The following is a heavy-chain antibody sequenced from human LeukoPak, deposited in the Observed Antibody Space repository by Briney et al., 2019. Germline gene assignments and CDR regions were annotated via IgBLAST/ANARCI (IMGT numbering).Heavy chain of an antibody. J-gene: IGHJ4*02. D-gene: IGHD2-2*01. Sequence: GGSLRLSCAASGFTFGSYSMSWVRQAPGKGLEWVSVISGNGGSTYYADSVKGRFTISRDNSKNTLYLQMNSLRSEDTAVYYCARQGPGYCGGTSCYGVAYWGQGTLVTVSS. CDR3: ARQGPGYCGGTSCYGVAY. CDR2: ISGNGGST. V-gene: IGHV3-23*01. CDR1: GFTFGSYS.